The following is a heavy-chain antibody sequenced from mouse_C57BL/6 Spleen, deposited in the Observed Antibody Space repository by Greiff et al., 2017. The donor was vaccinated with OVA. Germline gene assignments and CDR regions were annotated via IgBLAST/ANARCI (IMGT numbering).Heavy chain of an antibody. CDR1: GYTFTDYE. V-gene: IGHV1-15*01. D-gene: IGHD1-1*01. CDR3: TRVGLYGSSPYYFDY. J-gene: IGHJ2*01. Sequence: QLQQSGAELVRPGASVTLSCKASGYTFTDYEMHWVKQTPVHGLEWIGAIDPETGGTAYNQKFKGKAILTADKSSSTAYMELRSLTSEDSAVYYCTRVGLYGSSPYYFDYWGQGTTLTVSS. CDR2: IDPETGGT.